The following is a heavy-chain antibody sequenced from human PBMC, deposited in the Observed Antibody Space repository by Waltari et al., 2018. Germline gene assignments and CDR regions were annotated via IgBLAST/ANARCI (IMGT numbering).Heavy chain of an antibody. CDR1: DDSLTSRDFY. D-gene: IGHD4-17*01. J-gene: IGHJ4*02. CDR2: ISHTGNA. CDR3: ARGGAAVTRPFDY. Sequence: QVELLESGPGLVKPSRTLFLTCTVSDDSLTSRDFYWNWIRQPPGQGLEFVGYISHTGNAYSNPSLKGRVTISMDTSKRQFSLKLNSVTAADTAVYYCARGGAAVTRPFDYWGQGTLVTVSS. V-gene: IGHV4-30-4*08.